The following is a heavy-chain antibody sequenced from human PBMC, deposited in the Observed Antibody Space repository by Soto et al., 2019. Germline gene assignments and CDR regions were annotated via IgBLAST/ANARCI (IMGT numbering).Heavy chain of an antibody. V-gene: IGHV4-59*01. CDR1: GRSISSYY. CDR3: ARAKSGSYPFDY. D-gene: IGHD1-26*01. Sequence: SETLSLTCTVSGRSISSYYWSWIRQPPGKGLEWIGYINYSGRTNYNPTLKSRVTISVDTATNQFSRKVSSVTAADTGVYYCARAKSGSYPFDYWGQGTLVTVSS. J-gene: IGHJ4*02. CDR2: INYSGRT.